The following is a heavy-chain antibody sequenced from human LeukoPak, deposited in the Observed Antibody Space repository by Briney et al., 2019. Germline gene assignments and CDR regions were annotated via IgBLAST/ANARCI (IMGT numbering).Heavy chain of an antibody. V-gene: IGHV4-39*01. Sequence: SETLSLTCTVSGGSISSSSYYWGWIRQPPGKGLEWIGNIYYSGSTYYNPSLKSRVTISVDTSKNQFSLKLSSVTAADTAVYYCARGRGYCDGGSCDGFDYWGQGTLVTVSS. D-gene: IGHD2-15*01. CDR2: IYYSGST. CDR1: GGSISSSSYY. J-gene: IGHJ4*02. CDR3: ARGRGYCDGGSCDGFDY.